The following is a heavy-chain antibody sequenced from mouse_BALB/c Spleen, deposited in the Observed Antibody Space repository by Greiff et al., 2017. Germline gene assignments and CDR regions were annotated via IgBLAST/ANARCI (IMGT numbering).Heavy chain of an antibody. CDR1: GFNIKDTY. Sequence: VQLQQSGAELVKPGASVKLSCTASGFNIKDTYMHWVKQRPEQGLEWIGRIDPANGNTKYDPKFQAKATITADTSSNTAYLQLSSLTSEDTAVYYCAFTTVVGYYAMDYWGQGTSVTVSS. CDR2: IDPANGNT. J-gene: IGHJ4*01. CDR3: AFTTVVGYYAMDY. V-gene: IGHV14-3*02. D-gene: IGHD1-1*01.